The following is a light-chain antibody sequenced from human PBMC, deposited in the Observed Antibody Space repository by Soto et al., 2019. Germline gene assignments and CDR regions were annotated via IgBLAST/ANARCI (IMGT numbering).Light chain of an antibody. J-gene: IGKJ4*01. CDR3: QQHDDLPPT. CDR1: QDISDY. V-gene: IGKV1-33*01. Sequence: DIQMAQTPSSLSASVGDRVTITCQASQDISDYLNWYQQKPGKAPKFLIYDASNLETGVPSRFSASGFGTDFTLTISSLQPEDIGTYYCQQHDDLPPTFGGGTKVHI. CDR2: DAS.